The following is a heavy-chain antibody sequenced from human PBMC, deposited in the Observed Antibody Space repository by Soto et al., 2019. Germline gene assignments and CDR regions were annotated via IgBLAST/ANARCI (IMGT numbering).Heavy chain of an antibody. Sequence: PSETLSLTCAVYGGSFSGYYWTWIRQPPGTGLEWIGEINHSGSTNYNPSLKSRVTISVDTSKNQFSLKLTSVTAEDTAVYYCVRDLFRLDPWGQGTQVTVSS. D-gene: IGHD2-21*01. J-gene: IGHJ5*02. CDR2: INHSGST. V-gene: IGHV4-34*01. CDR1: GGSFSGYY. CDR3: VRDLFRLDP.